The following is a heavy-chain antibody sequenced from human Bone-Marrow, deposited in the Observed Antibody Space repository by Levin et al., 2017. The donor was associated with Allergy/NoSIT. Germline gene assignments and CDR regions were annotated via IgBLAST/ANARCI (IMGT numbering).Heavy chain of an antibody. CDR3: AGRIGVAAMDYFDY. Sequence: PGESLKISCDASGFTFSRYSMNWVRQTPGKGLEWLSYISPSSANIYYADSVKGRFTISRDNAKNSVYLVINSLRVDDTALYFCAGRIGVAAMDYFDYWGQGALVTVSS. D-gene: IGHD6-19*01. CDR2: ISPSSANI. CDR1: GFTFSRYS. V-gene: IGHV3-48*01. J-gene: IGHJ4*02.